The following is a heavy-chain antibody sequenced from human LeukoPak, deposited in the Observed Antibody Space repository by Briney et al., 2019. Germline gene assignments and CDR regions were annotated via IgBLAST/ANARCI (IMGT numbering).Heavy chain of an antibody. CDR2: INHSGST. CDR1: GGSFSGYY. D-gene: IGHD3-10*01. J-gene: IGHJ4*02. Sequence: PSENLSLNCAVYGGSFSGYYWSSTRHPPRDWLEWIGEINHSGSTNYNPSLKRRVTIPVDTSKKQFSLKLSSVTAADTAVYYCADAYGSGSYDYWGQGTLVTVSS. CDR3: ADAYGSGSYDY. V-gene: IGHV4-34*01.